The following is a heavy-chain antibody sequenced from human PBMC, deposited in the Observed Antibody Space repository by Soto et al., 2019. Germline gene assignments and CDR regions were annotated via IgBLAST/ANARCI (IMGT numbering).Heavy chain of an antibody. Sequence: QVQLQQWGAGLLKPSETLSLTCAVYGGSFSGYYWSWIRQPPGKGLEWIGEINHSGSTNYNPSLKVRVPISVDTAKNQFSLKLSSVTAADTAVYYCARGRKVRGVIITWNWFDPWGQGTLVTVSS. CDR1: GGSFSGYY. CDR3: ARGRKVRGVIITWNWFDP. V-gene: IGHV4-34*01. CDR2: INHSGST. D-gene: IGHD3-10*01. J-gene: IGHJ5*02.